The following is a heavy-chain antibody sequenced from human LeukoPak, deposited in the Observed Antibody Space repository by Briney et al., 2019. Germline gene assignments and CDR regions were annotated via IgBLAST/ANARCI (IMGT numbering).Heavy chain of an antibody. CDR2: ISYDGSNK. CDR3: ARDLACSGGSCYSGFDY. V-gene: IGHV3-30-3*01. D-gene: IGHD2-15*01. J-gene: IGHJ4*02. Sequence: PGGSLRPSCAASGFTFSSYAMHWVRQAPGKGLEWVAVISYDGSNKYYADSVKGRFTISRDNSKNTLYLQMNSLRAEDTAVYYCARDLACSGGSCYSGFDYWGQGTLVTVSS. CDR1: GFTFSSYA.